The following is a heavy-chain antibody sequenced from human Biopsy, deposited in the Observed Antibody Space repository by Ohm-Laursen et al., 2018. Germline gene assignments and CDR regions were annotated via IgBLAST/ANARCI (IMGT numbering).Heavy chain of an antibody. J-gene: IGHJ4*02. D-gene: IGHD1-20*01. Sequence: SSVKVSCKVSGYTLTDLSMHWVRQAPGKGLEWMGGFAPENGKTIYAQKFQGRVAMTEDTSTDTAYMELSNLRSEDTAVYYCAGDINNWNVNYWGQGTLVIVSS. CDR3: AGDINNWNVNY. CDR1: GYTLTDLS. V-gene: IGHV1-24*01. CDR2: FAPENGKT.